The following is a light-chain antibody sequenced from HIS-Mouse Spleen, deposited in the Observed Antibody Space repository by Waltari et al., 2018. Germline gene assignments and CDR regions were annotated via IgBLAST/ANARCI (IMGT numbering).Light chain of an antibody. CDR3: CSYAGSSTFVV. V-gene: IGLV2-23*03. CDR1: SSDVGSYNL. CDR2: EGS. Sequence: GQSITISCTGTSSDVGSYNLVSWYQQHPGKAPKLMICEGSKRPSGVSNRFSGSKSGNPASLTISWLQAEDEADYYCCSYAGSSTFVVFGGGTKLTVL. J-gene: IGLJ2*01.